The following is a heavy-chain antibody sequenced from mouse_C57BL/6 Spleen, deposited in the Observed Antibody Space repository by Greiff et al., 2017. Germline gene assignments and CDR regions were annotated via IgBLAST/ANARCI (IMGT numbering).Heavy chain of an antibody. CDR2: IYPGSGNT. CDR1: GYTFTDYY. J-gene: IGHJ2*01. Sequence: VQLKQSGAELVRPGASVKLSCKASGYTFTDYYINWVKQRPGQGLEWIARIYPGSGNTYYNEKFKGKATLTAEKSSSTAYMQLSSLTSEDSAVYFCARSYGYDDYWGQGTTLTVSS. V-gene: IGHV1-76*01. D-gene: IGHD2-2*01. CDR3: ARSYGYDDY.